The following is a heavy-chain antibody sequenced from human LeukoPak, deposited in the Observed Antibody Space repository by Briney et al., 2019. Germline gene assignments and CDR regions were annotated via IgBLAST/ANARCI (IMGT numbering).Heavy chain of an antibody. J-gene: IGHJ5*02. CDR1: GFSLSNYW. CDR3: ARDCCTGGRNTFDP. Sequence: GGSLRLSCAASGFSLSNYWMSWVRQAPGKGLEWVAKIKLDGSEEYYVDSVKGRFTISRDNAKNSVYLQMNSLRAEDTAVYYCARDCCTGGRNTFDPWGQGTLVTVSS. V-gene: IGHV3-7*01. CDR2: IKLDGSEE. D-gene: IGHD2-8*02.